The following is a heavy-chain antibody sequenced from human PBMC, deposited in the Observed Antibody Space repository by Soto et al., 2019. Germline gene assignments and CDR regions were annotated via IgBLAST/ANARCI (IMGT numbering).Heavy chain of an antibody. CDR2: IIPIFGTA. Sequence: SVKVSCKASGGTFSSYAISWVRQAPGQGLEWMGGIIPIFGTANYAQKFQGRVTITADESTSTAYMELSGLRSEDTAVYYCARDNGFGTLDYWGQGTLVTVSS. CDR1: GGTFSSYA. CDR3: ARDNGFGTLDY. D-gene: IGHD3-10*01. V-gene: IGHV1-69*13. J-gene: IGHJ4*02.